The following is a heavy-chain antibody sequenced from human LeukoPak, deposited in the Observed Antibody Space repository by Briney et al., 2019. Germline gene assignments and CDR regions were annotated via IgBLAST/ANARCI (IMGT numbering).Heavy chain of an antibody. D-gene: IGHD6-19*01. CDR2: INPNSGGT. Sequence: ASVKVSCKASEYTFTGYYLHWVRQAPGQGLEWMGWINPNSGGTNYAQKFQGRVTMTRDTSISTAYMELSRLRSDDTAVYYCARDPSGQWLVGWSLDYWGQGTLVTVSS. CDR3: ARDPSGQWLVGWSLDY. CDR1: EYTFTGYY. V-gene: IGHV1-2*02. J-gene: IGHJ4*02.